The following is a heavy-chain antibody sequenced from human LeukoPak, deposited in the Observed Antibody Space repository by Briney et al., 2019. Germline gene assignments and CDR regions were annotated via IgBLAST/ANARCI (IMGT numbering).Heavy chain of an antibody. CDR1: GFSLGNFE. D-gene: IGHD2-15*01. J-gene: IGHJ4*02. V-gene: IGHV3-48*03. CDR3: ARDRGEEATYSAGLDY. Sequence: PGGSLRLSCGASGFSLGNFEMNWVRQAPGKGLEWVSYINSNGNIIYYADSVKGRITISRDNAKNSLYLQMNSLRAEDTAVYYCARDRGEEATYSAGLDYWGQGTLVTVSS. CDR2: INSNGNII.